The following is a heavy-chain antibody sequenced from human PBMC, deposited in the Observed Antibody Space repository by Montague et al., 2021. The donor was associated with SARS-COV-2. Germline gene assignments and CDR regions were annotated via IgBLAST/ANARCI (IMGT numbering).Heavy chain of an antibody. J-gene: IGHJ4*02. CDR2: ISSSSSYI. D-gene: IGHD3-9*01. V-gene: IGHV3-21*01. CDR3: ARDPYYDILTGYYNY. CDR1: GFTFSSYS. Sequence: SLRLSCAASGFTFSSYSMNWVRQAPGKGLEWVPSISSSSSYIYYADSVKGRFTISRDNAKNSLYLQMNSLRAEDTAVYYCARDPYYDILTGYYNYWGQGTLVTVSS.